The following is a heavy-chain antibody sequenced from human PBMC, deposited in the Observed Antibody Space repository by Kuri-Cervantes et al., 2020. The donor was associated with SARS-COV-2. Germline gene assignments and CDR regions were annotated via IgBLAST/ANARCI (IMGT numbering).Heavy chain of an antibody. V-gene: IGHV4-61*01. CDR2: IYYSGSA. Sequence: SETLSLTCTVSGGSVSSGSYYWSWIRQPPGKGLEWIGYIYYSGSANYNPSLKSRVTISVDTSKNQFSLKLSSVTAADTAVYYCARAGVGHDAFDIWDQGTMVTV. J-gene: IGHJ3*02. D-gene: IGHD3-10*01. CDR1: GGSVSSGSYY. CDR3: ARAGVGHDAFDI.